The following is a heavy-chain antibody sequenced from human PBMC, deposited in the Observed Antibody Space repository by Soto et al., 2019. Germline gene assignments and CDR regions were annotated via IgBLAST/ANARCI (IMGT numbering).Heavy chain of an antibody. CDR3: ASRDPGTSVDY. V-gene: IGHV4-4*02. Sequence: SETLSLTCAVSGGSFTSNNWWTWLRQPPGQGLEWIGEIYRTGSTNYNPSLKSRVTISLDKSENQFSLKVTSLTAADTAVYYCASRDPGTSVDYWGQGTLVTVSS. CDR1: GGSFTSNNW. CDR2: IYRTGST. D-gene: IGHD1-7*01. J-gene: IGHJ4*02.